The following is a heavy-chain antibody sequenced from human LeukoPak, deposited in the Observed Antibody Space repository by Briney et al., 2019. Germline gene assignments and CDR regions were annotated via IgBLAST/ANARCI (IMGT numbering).Heavy chain of an antibody. D-gene: IGHD1-26*01. Sequence: SETLSLTCAVSGASFSGYYWSWIRQPPGKGLEWIGEINHRGSTNYNPSLKSRVTISVDTSKNQFSLKLGSVTAADTAVYYCARGGGNYYMDVWNKGTTVTVSS. CDR1: GASFSGYY. CDR3: ARGGGNYYMDV. CDR2: INHRGST. J-gene: IGHJ6*03. V-gene: IGHV4-34*01.